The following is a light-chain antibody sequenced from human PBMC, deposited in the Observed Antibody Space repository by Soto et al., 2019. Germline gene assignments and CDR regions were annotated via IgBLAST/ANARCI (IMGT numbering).Light chain of an antibody. CDR2: DVS. CDR1: SSDVGGYNY. Sequence: QSALTQPASVSGSPGQSITISCTRTSSDVGGYNYVSWYQQHPGKAPKLMIYDVSNRPSGVSNRFSGSKSGNTASLTISWLQDEDEADYYCSSYTSSSTRVFGTGTKLTVL. CDR3: SSYTSSSTRV. V-gene: IGLV2-14*01. J-gene: IGLJ1*01.